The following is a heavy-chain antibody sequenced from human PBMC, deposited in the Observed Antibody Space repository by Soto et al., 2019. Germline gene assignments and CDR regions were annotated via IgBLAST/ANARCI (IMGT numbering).Heavy chain of an antibody. Sequence: ASVKVSCKASGYTFTSCAMHWVRQAPGQRLEWMGWINAGNGNTKYSQKFQGRVTITRDTSASTAYMELSSLRSEDTAVYYCARRRGLEGFDYWGQGTLVTVSS. CDR3: ARRRGLEGFDY. J-gene: IGHJ4*02. CDR1: GYTFTSCA. D-gene: IGHD1-1*01. V-gene: IGHV1-3*01. CDR2: INAGNGNT.